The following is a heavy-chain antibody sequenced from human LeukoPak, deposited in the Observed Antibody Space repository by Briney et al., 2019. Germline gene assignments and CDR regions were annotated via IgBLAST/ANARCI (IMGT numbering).Heavy chain of an antibody. Sequence: GESLKISCTGSGYSFTSYWIGWVRQMPGNGLEWMGIIYPGDSDTRYSPSFQGQVTISADKSISTAYLQWSSLKASDTAMYYCARGYYYGSGSYYSSLDYWGQGTLVTVSS. D-gene: IGHD3-10*01. V-gene: IGHV5-51*03. J-gene: IGHJ4*02. CDR3: ARGYYYGSGSYYSSLDY. CDR1: GYSFTSYW. CDR2: IYPGDSDT.